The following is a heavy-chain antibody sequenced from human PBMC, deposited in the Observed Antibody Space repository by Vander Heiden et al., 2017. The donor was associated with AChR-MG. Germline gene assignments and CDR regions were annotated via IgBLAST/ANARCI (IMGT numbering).Heavy chain of an antibody. J-gene: IGHJ2*01. CDR1: GGSFSGYY. D-gene: IGHD2-2*01. CDR3: ARGRGCSSTSCQNWYFDL. V-gene: IGHV4-34*01. Sequence: QVQLQQWGAGLLKPSETLSLTCAVYGGSFSGYYWSWIRQPPGKGLEWIGEINHSGSTNYNPSLKSRVTISVDTSKNQFSLKLSSVTAADTAVYYCARGRGCSSTSCQNWYFDLWGRGTLVTVSS. CDR2: INHSGST.